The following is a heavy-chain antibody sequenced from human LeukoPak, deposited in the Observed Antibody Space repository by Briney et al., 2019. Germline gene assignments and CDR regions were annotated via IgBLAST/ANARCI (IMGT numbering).Heavy chain of an antibody. V-gene: IGHV4-4*07. Sequence: SETLSLTCTVSGGSISSYYWSWIRQPAGKGLEWIGRIYTSGSTNYNPSLKSRVTMSVDTSKNQFSLKLSSVTAADTAVYYCAREGRPNCSSTSCYTGVYFDYWGQGTLVTVYS. CDR3: AREGRPNCSSTSCYTGVYFDY. D-gene: IGHD2-2*02. J-gene: IGHJ4*02. CDR2: IYTSGST. CDR1: GGSISSYY.